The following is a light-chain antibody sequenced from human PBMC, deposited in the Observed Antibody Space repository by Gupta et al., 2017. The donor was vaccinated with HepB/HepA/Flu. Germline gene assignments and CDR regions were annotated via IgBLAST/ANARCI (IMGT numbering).Light chain of an antibody. V-gene: IGKV3-20*01. CDR2: DSS. CDR1: QSSSSTY. Sequence: EFVLTQSPGTLSLSPGERATLSCRASQSSSSTYLAWYQQRPGQAPRLLISDSSYRATGIPDRFSGSGSGTDFTLTINRREPEDSAVYYCQQYGNSPYTFGQGTKLEIK. CDR3: QQYGNSPYT. J-gene: IGKJ2*01.